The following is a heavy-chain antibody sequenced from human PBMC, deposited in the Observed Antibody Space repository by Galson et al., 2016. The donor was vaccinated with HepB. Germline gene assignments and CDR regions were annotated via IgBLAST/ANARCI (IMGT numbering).Heavy chain of an antibody. CDR3: AKSSGYYFVDSFDI. J-gene: IGHJ3*02. CDR1: GFTFSDYY. CDR2: ISISSSYT. D-gene: IGHD3-22*01. Sequence: SLRLSCAASGFTFSDYYMSWIRQAPGKGLEWVSYISISSSYTNYADSVKGRFTISRDNAKNSLYLQMNSLRAGDTALYYCAKSSGYYFVDSFDIWGQGTIVTVSS. V-gene: IGHV3-11*03.